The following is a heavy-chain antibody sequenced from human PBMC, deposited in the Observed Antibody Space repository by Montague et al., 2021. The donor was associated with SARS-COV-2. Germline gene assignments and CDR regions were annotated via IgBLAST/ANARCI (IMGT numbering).Heavy chain of an antibody. V-gene: IGHV4-34*01. CDR2: INHSGST. Sequence: SETLSLTCAVYGGSLSGYYWAWIRQTPAKGLEWIGEINHSGSTNYNPSLKSRLTISVDTSKKQLSLKLNSMTAADTAVDYCARGADYDFWSGFLRYKWFDPWGLGTPVTVSS. J-gene: IGHJ5*02. CDR1: GGSLSGYY. D-gene: IGHD3/OR15-3a*01. CDR3: ARGADYDFWSGFLRYKWFDP.